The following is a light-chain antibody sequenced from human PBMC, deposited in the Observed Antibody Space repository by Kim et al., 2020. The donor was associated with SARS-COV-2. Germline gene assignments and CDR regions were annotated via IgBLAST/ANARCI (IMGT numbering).Light chain of an antibody. V-gene: IGLV3-1*01. Sequence: SYELTQPPSVSVSPGQTASITCSGDKLGDKYACWYQQKPGQSPVLVIYQDSKRPSGIPERFSGSNSGNTATPTISGTQAMDEADYYCQAWDSSTAEVFGGGTQLTVL. CDR2: QDS. J-gene: IGLJ2*01. CDR3: QAWDSSTAEV. CDR1: KLGDKY.